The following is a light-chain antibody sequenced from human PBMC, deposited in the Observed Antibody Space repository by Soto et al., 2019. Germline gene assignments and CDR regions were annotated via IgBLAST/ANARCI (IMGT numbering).Light chain of an antibody. CDR2: EVS. CDR3: SSYGGSNNFWV. V-gene: IGLV2-8*01. CDR1: SSDVGGYNY. J-gene: IGLJ1*01. Sequence: QSALTQPPSASGSPGQSVTISCTGTSSDVGGYNYVSWYQQHPGIAPKFLIYEVSKRPSGVPDRFSGSKSGNTASLTVSGLQAEDEADYFCSSYGGSNNFWVFGTGTKVTVL.